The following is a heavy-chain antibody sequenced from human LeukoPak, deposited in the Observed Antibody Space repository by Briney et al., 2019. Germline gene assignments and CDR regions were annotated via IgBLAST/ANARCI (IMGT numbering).Heavy chain of an antibody. CDR3: ARSMVRGAPYYFDY. D-gene: IGHD3-10*01. CDR2: IYPGDSDT. J-gene: IGHJ4*02. V-gene: IGHV5-51*01. CDR1: GYSFTNYW. Sequence: GESLKISCKGSGYSFTNYWIGWVRQMPGKGLEWMGIIYPGDSDTRYSPSFQGQVTISADKSISSAYLQWSSLNASDTAIYYCARSMVRGAPYYFDYWGQGTLVTVSS.